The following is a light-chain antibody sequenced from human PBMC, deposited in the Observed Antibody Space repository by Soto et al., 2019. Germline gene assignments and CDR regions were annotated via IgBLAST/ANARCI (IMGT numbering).Light chain of an antibody. CDR3: QQYGNSPPT. CDR1: QSVSSSY. V-gene: IGKV3-20*01. Sequence: EMVLTQSPDTLSLSPGERATLSCRASQSVSSSYVAWYQQNLGQAPRLLIYGASTRAAGIPDKFSGSGSGTNFTLTVSGLEPEDFAVFYCQQYGNSPPTFGQGTKLEIK. CDR2: GAS. J-gene: IGKJ2*01.